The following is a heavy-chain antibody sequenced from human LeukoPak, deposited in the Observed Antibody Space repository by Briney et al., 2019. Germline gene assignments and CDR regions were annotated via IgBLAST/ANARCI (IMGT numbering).Heavy chain of an antibody. J-gene: IGHJ6*02. CDR1: GGSLSGYY. CDR3: ARGPAMSPYYYYYGMDV. D-gene: IGHD2-2*01. CDR2: INHSGST. V-gene: IGHV4-34*01. Sequence: SETLSLTCAVYGGSLSGYYWSWIRQPPGKGLEWIGEINHSGSTNYNPSLKSRVTISVDTSKNQFSLKLSSVTAADTAVYYCARGPAMSPYYYYYGMDVWGQGTTVTVSS.